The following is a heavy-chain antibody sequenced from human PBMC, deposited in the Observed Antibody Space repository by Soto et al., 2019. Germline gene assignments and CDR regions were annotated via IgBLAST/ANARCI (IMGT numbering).Heavy chain of an antibody. CDR2: ISYDGSNK. D-gene: IGHD1-26*01. CDR1: GFTFSSYA. J-gene: IGHJ4*02. CDR3: ARGWELLDY. Sequence: QVQLVESGGGVVQPGRSLRLSCAASGFTFSSYAMHWVRQAPGKGLEWVAGISYDGSNKYSADSVKGRFTISRYNPKNPLYLQMNSLRAEDTAVYYCARGWELLDYWGQGTLVTLSS. V-gene: IGHV3-30-3*01.